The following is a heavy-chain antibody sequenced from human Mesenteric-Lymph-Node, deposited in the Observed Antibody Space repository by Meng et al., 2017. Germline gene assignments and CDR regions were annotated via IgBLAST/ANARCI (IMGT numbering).Heavy chain of an antibody. V-gene: IGHV3-7*01. Sequence: ETLSLTCAASGFSFSYYWMTWVRQAPGKGLEWVANIKEDGTETNYVDSVKGRFTVSRDHAKNSLYLEMSSLRGEDTAVYYCARGPRYSSGWTKYYYSYGLDVWGQGTTVTVSS. CDR1: GFSFSYYW. D-gene: IGHD6-19*01. CDR3: ARGPRYSSGWTKYYYSYGLDV. CDR2: IKEDGTET. J-gene: IGHJ6*02.